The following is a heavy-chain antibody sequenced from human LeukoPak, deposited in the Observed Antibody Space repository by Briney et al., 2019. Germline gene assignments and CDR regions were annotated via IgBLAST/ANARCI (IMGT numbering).Heavy chain of an antibody. V-gene: IGHV1-2*02. D-gene: IGHD2-2*01. CDR1: GYTFTGYY. Sequence: ASVKVSCKASGYTFTGYYMHWVRQAPGQGLEWMGWINPNSGGTNYAQKLQGRVTMTTDTSTSTAYMELRSLRSDDTAVYYCARDWGYCSSTSCYLLDYWGQGTLVTVSS. CDR2: INPNSGGT. CDR3: ARDWGYCSSTSCYLLDY. J-gene: IGHJ4*02.